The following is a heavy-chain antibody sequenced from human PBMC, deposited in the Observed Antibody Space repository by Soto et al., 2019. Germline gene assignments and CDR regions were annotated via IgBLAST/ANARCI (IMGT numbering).Heavy chain of an antibody. V-gene: IGHV4-4*02. D-gene: IGHD6-19*01. Sequence: QVQLQESGPGLMKPSGTLSLTCAVSGGSISTNWWSWVRQPPGKGLEWIGEIYHSGATNYNPSLKNRVTMAVDKAQNHLSLNLNSVTAADTAVYYCARHIAVSGTRGFDFWGHGTLVTVSS. J-gene: IGHJ4*01. CDR3: ARHIAVSGTRGFDF. CDR1: GGSISTNW. CDR2: IYHSGAT.